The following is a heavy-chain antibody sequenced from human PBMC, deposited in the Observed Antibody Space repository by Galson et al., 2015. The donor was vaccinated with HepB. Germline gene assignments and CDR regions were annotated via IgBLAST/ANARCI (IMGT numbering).Heavy chain of an antibody. CDR3: ARDDSSGVVVVPAATDWYGMDV. J-gene: IGHJ6*02. Sequence: SLRLSCAASGFTFSSYSMNWVRQAPGKGLEWVSSISSSSSYIYYADSVKGRFTISRDNAKNSLYLQMNSLRAEDTAVYYCARDDSSGVVVVPAATDWYGMDVWGQGTTVTVSS. CDR1: GFTFSSYS. V-gene: IGHV3-21*01. CDR2: ISSSSSYI. D-gene: IGHD2-2*01.